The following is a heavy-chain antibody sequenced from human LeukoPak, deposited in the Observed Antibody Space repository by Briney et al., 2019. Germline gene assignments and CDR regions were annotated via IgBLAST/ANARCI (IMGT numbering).Heavy chain of an antibody. Sequence: GESLKISCKVSGYSFSIYWIAWVRQVPGKGLEWMGVIYPGDSDTRYGPPFQGQVTISVDKSINTAYPQWNSLKASDTAMYYCARQDGDGLYYFDYWGQGALVTVSS. CDR3: ARQDGDGLYYFDY. D-gene: IGHD3-10*01. CDR1: GYSFSIYW. CDR2: IYPGDSDT. V-gene: IGHV5-51*01. J-gene: IGHJ4*02.